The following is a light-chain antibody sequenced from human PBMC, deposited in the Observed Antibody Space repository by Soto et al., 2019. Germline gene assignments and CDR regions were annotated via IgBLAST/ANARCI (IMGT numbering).Light chain of an antibody. CDR2: GAS. CDR1: QSVSSSY. CDR3: QQYGSSPLT. J-gene: IGKJ1*01. Sequence: EIVLTQSPGTPSLSPGERATLSCRDSQSVSSSYLAWYQQKPGQAPRLLIYGASSRATGIPDRFSGSGSGTDFTLTISRLEPEDFAVYYCQQYGSSPLTFGQGTKVEIK. V-gene: IGKV3-20*01.